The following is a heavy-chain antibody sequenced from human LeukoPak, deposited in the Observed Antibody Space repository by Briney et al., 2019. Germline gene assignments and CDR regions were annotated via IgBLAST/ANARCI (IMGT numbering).Heavy chain of an antibody. J-gene: IGHJ6*03. CDR1: GFTFSSYG. CDR2: IWYDGSNK. D-gene: IGHD2-2*02. V-gene: IGHV3-33*01. Sequence: PGGSLRLSCAASGFTFSSYGMHWVRQAPGKGLEWVAVIWYDGSNKYYADSVKGRFTISRDNSKNTPYLQMNSLRAEDTAVYYCARDHCSSTSCYTYYYYYYMDVWGKGTTVTVSS. CDR3: ARDHCSSTSCYTYYYYYYMDV.